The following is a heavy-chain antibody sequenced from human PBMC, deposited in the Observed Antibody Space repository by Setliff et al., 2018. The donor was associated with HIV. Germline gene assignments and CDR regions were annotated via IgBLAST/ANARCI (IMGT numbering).Heavy chain of an antibody. CDR1: GGSFSGYF. V-gene: IGHV4-34*01. Sequence: PSETLSLTCAVSGGSFSGYFWSWIRQAPGKGPEWIGEINHSGTTNYSPSLKSRVSISIDTSKNKFALQMTSVTAADTAVYYCARTGEYYYDHWYFDVWGRGTLVTVSS. D-gene: IGHD3-22*01. CDR3: ARTGEYYYDHWYFDV. CDR2: INHSGTT. J-gene: IGHJ2*01.